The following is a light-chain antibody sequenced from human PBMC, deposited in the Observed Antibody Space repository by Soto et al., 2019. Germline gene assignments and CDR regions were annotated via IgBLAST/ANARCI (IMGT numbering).Light chain of an antibody. CDR3: QQRSIWPPYT. Sequence: EIVLTQSPATLSLSPGERATLSCRASQSVRTYLAWYQQKPGQAPRLLIYDASNRATGIPARFSGSGSGTDFTLTINVLEPEDSAVYYCQQRSIWPPYTFGQGTKLEIK. V-gene: IGKV3-11*01. CDR1: QSVRTY. J-gene: IGKJ2*01. CDR2: DAS.